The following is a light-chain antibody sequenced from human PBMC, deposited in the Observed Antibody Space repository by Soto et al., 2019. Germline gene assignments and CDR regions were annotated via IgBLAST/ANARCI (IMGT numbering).Light chain of an antibody. CDR3: QKYNSALIT. J-gene: IGKJ5*01. Sequence: DIQMTQSPSSLSASVGDRVTITCRASQGISNYLAWYQQKPGKVPKLLIYAASTLQSGVPSRSSGSGSGTDFTLTISSLQPEDVATYYCQKYNSALITFGQGTRLEIK. V-gene: IGKV1-27*01. CDR2: AAS. CDR1: QGISNY.